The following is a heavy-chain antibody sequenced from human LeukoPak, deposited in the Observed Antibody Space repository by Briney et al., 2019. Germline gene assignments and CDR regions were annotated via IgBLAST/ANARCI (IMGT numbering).Heavy chain of an antibody. CDR1: GYSISSGYY. CDR3: ARDKDTAMVLFDY. J-gene: IGHJ4*02. Sequence: PSETLSVTCAVSGYSISSGYYWGWIRQPPGKGLEWIGSIYHSGSTYYNPSLKSRVTISVDTSKNQFSLKLSSVTAADTAVYYCARDKDTAMVLFDYWGQGTLVTVSS. V-gene: IGHV4-38-2*02. D-gene: IGHD5-18*01. CDR2: IYHSGST.